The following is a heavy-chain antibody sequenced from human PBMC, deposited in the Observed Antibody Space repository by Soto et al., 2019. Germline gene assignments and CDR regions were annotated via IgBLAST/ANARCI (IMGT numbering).Heavy chain of an antibody. V-gene: IGHV1-24*01. D-gene: IGHD6-13*01. Sequence: ASVKVSCKASGYTLTELSMHWVRQAPGKGLEWMGGFDPEDGETIYAQKFQGRVTMTEDTSTDTAYMELSSLRSEDTAVYYCATKGRWYVGYYYYGIDVWGQGTTVTVSS. J-gene: IGHJ6*02. CDR3: ATKGRWYVGYYYYGIDV. CDR2: FDPEDGET. CDR1: GYTLTELS.